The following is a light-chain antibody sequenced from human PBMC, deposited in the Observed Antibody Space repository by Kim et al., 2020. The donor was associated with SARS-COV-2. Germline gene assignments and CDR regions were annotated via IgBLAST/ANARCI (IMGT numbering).Light chain of an antibody. J-gene: IGKJ3*01. CDR2: GAS. CDR1: QSFSSSY. Sequence: IVLTQSPGTLSLSQGESATLSCRASQSFSSSYLAWYQHKPGQAPRLLIYGASNRATGTPDRFSASGSGTDFTLTISRLEPEDFAVYYCEQFGSTPFTFGPGTKVDIK. CDR3: EQFGSTPFT. V-gene: IGKV3-20*01.